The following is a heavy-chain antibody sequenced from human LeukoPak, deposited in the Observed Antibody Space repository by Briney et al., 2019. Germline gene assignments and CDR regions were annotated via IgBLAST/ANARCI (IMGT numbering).Heavy chain of an antibody. Sequence: PSETLSLTCPVYGWSFNDYYWNWIRQPPGKGLEWVGEINARGATNINPSLKRRVTISVDTSKSQFSLTLTSMIAADTAVYYCPRGQVPAARGYNWFDPWGQGTLVTVSS. V-gene: IGHV4-34*01. CDR1: GWSFNDYY. CDR3: PRGQVPAARGYNWFDP. D-gene: IGHD2-2*01. J-gene: IGHJ5*02. CDR2: INARGAT.